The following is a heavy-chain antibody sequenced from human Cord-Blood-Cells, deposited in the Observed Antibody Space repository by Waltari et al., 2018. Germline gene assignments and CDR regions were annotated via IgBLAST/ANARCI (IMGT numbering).Heavy chain of an antibody. CDR1: GGSFSGYY. V-gene: IGHV4-34*01. CDR2: INHSGST. J-gene: IGHJ3*02. Sequence: QVQLQQWGAGLLKPSETLSLTCAVYGGSFSGYYWSWIRQPPGKGLEWIGEINHSGSTNYNPSLKSRVTISVDTSKNQFSLKRSSVTAADTAVYYCARGWTVKGAFDIWGQGTMVTVSS. D-gene: IGHD1-1*01. CDR3: ARGWTVKGAFDI.